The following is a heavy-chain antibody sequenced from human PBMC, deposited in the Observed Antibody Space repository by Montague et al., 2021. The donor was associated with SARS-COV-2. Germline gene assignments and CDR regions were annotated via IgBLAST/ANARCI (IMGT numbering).Heavy chain of an antibody. V-gene: IGHV3-23*01. J-gene: IGHJ4*02. Sequence: SLRLSCAASGFTFSSYAMSWVRQAPGKGLEWVSGISDSGGSTYYADSVKGRFTISRDNSKNTLYLQMNSLRAEDTAVYYCAKGCERITMIVVVITLDDFDYWGQGTMVTVSS. CDR3: AKGCERITMIVVVITLDDFDY. CDR2: ISDSGGST. D-gene: IGHD3-22*01. CDR1: GFTFSSYA.